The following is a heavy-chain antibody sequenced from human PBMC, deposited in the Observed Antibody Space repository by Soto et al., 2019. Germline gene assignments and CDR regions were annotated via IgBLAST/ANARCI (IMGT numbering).Heavy chain of an antibody. CDR2: INHSGST. J-gene: IGHJ4*02. Sequence: QVQLQQWGAGLLKPSETLSLTCAVYGGSFSGYYWSWLRQPPGKGLEWIGEINHSGSTNYNPSLKSRVTISVDTSKNQFSLKLSSVTAAYTAVYYCARGDNGSSGNSFDYWGQGTLVTVSS. CDR3: ARGDNGSSGNSFDY. V-gene: IGHV4-34*01. D-gene: IGHD6-19*01. CDR1: GGSFSGYY.